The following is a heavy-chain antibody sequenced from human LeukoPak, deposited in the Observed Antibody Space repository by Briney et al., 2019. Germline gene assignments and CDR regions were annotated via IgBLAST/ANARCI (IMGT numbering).Heavy chain of an antibody. CDR3: ARATGTLRVSNFRAGREHFYYSMDL. V-gene: IGHV3-7*01. J-gene: IGHJ6*03. D-gene: IGHD4-17*01. CDR1: GFTFSSFW. Sequence: PAGSLRLTCAAYGFTFSSFWMTWVRQAPGKGLEWLAYIKQDENAFSYGASVKGRFSRDNVNNLLFLTMTRLRGEDTALYYCARATGTLRVSNFRAGREHFYYSMDLWGKGTAVTVSS. CDR2: IKQDENAF.